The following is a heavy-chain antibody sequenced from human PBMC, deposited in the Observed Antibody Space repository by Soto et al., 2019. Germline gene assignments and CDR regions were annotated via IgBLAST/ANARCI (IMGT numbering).Heavy chain of an antibody. CDR2: IIPFFRTP. D-gene: IGHD2-15*01. V-gene: IGHV1-69*12. CDR3: ASVETQRYYYGMDV. Sequence: QVQLVQSGAEVKKPGSSVKVSCKASGGTFSSYAISWVRQAPGQGLEWMGGIIPFFRTPDYAQKFQGRVTITADESTSTAYMELSSLRSEDTAVYYCASVETQRYYYGMDVWGQGTTVTVSS. J-gene: IGHJ6*02. CDR1: GGTFSSYA.